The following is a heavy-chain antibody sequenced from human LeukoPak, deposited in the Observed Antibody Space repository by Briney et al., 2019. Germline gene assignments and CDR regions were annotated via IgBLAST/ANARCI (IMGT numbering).Heavy chain of an antibody. CDR2: IWYDGSNK. Sequence: GGSLRLSCAASGFTFSSYGMHWVRQAPGKGLEWVAVIWYDGSNKYYADSVKGRFTISRDNSKNTLYLQMNSLRAEDTAVYYCARDLSEGSSPATGDYWGQGTLVTVSS. J-gene: IGHJ4*02. D-gene: IGHD1-1*01. V-gene: IGHV3-33*01. CDR1: GFTFSSYG. CDR3: ARDLSEGSSPATGDY.